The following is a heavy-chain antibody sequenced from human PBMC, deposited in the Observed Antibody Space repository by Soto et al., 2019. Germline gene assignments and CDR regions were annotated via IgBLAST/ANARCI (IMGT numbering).Heavy chain of an antibody. CDR3: ARSPRSSPYFDY. CDR2: IYPGDQET. D-gene: IGHD6-13*01. CDR1: GYTFSNFW. J-gene: IGHJ4*02. V-gene: IGHV5-51*01. Sequence: GESLKISCQCSGYTFSNFWIGWVRQLPGRGLEWMGIIYPGDQETRYSPSFHGEVTISADKSINTAYLQWNSLEASDTAFYFCARSPRSSPYFDYWGQGALVTVSS.